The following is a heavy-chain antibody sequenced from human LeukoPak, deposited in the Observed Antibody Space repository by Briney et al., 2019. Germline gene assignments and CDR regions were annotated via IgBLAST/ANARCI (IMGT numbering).Heavy chain of an antibody. D-gene: IGHD2-2*01. J-gene: IGHJ4*02. Sequence: PGGSLRLSCAASGCTFSSYSMNWVRQAPGKGLEWVSYISSSSTIYYADSVKGRFTISRDDAKNSLYLQMNSLRAEDTAVYYCARVGSSTSCYGYWGQGTLVTVSS. CDR2: ISSSSTI. CDR3: ARVGSSTSCYGY. CDR1: GCTFSSYS. V-gene: IGHV3-48*04.